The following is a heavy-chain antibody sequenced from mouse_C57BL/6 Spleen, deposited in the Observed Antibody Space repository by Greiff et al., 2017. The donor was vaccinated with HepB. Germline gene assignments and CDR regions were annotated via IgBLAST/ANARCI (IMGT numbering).Heavy chain of an antibody. J-gene: IGHJ4*01. Sequence: QVQLKQSGAELVRPGASVTLSCKASGYTFTDYEMHWVKQTPVHGLEWIGAIDPETGGTAYNQKFKGKAILTADKSSSTAYMELRSLTSEDSAVYYCTRLPRLLFYAMDYWGQGTSVTVSS. CDR1: GYTFTDYE. CDR3: TRLPRLLFYAMDY. D-gene: IGHD2-10*01. V-gene: IGHV1-15*01. CDR2: IDPETGGT.